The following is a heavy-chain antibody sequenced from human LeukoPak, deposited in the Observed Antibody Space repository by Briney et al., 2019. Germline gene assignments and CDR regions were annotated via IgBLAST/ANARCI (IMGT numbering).Heavy chain of an antibody. CDR1: GDSVSSNSAA. CDR2: TYYRSKWYN. CDR3: ARDYCSGGSCAAHSWFDP. V-gene: IGHV6-1*01. Sequence: SQTLSLTCAISGDSVSSNSAAWHWIRQSPSRGLEWLGRTYYRSKWYNDYAVSVKSRITINPDTSKNQFSLQLNSVTPEDTAVYYCARDYCSGGSCAAHSWFDPWGQGTLVTVSS. D-gene: IGHD2-15*01. J-gene: IGHJ5*02.